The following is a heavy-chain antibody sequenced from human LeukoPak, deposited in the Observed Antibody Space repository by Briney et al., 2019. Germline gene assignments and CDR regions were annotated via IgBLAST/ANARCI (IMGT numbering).Heavy chain of an antibody. CDR3: ARVGTTGATADN. Sequence: ASVKVSCKASGYTFTSYAMNWVRQAPGQGLEWMGWISAYNGNTNYAQRLQGRVTMTTDTSTSTVYMELKSLTSEDTAVYFCARVGTTGATADNWGQGTLVTVSS. CDR1: GYTFTSYA. CDR2: ISAYNGNT. J-gene: IGHJ4*02. D-gene: IGHD4-11*01. V-gene: IGHV1-18*01.